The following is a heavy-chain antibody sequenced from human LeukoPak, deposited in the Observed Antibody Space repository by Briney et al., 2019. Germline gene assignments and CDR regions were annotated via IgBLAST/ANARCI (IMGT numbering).Heavy chain of an antibody. CDR3: ARAGGNLFTDAFDI. Sequence: GGSLRLSCVASGFIFNSYEMNWVRQAPGKGLECVSYISNYGSTKKYADSVKGRLTISRDNARNSLHLQMNSLRAEDTAVYYCARAGGNLFTDAFDIWGQGTMVTVSS. CDR2: ISNYGSTK. CDR1: GFIFNSYE. V-gene: IGHV3-48*03. D-gene: IGHD3-16*01. J-gene: IGHJ3*02.